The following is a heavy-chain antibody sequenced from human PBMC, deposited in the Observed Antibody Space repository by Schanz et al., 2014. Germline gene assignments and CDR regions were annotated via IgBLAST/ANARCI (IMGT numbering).Heavy chain of an antibody. CDR3: AKAADWPVTRFDP. D-gene: IGHD3-9*01. CDR1: GFTLSNYA. V-gene: IGHV3-23*01. Sequence: EVQLLESGGGLAQPGGSLRLSCAASGFTLSNYAMSWVRQAPGKGLEWVSALSEGGGGTHYADSVRGRFTISSDSSKNTLYLKMSSLRADDTAVYYCAKAADWPVTRFDPWGQGTLVTVSS. J-gene: IGHJ5*02. CDR2: LSEGGGGT.